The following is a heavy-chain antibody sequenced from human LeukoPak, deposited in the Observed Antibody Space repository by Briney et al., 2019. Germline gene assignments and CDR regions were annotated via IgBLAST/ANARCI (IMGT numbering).Heavy chain of an antibody. J-gene: IGHJ6*02. Sequence: KPSETLSLTCTVSGGSISSYYWSWIRQPPGKGLEWIGYINYSGSTNYNPSLKSRVTISVDTSKNQFSLKLSSVTAADTAVYYCARDYPVVPAAVSEGNYYYGMDVWGQGTTVTVSS. D-gene: IGHD2-2*01. CDR1: GGSISSYY. V-gene: IGHV4-59*01. CDR2: INYSGST. CDR3: ARDYPVVPAAVSEGNYYYGMDV.